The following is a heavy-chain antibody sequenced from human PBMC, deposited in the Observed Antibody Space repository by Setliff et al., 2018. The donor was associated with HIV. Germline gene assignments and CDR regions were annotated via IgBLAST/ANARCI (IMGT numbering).Heavy chain of an antibody. CDR1: GFTFRNAW. V-gene: IGHV3-15*05. Sequence: GGSLRLSCAASGFTFRNAWMSWVRQAPGKGLEWVGRIKSKSDGGAVHYAAPVKGRFTISRDNAKNTLYLQMNSLRAEDTAVYYCVRDITTCWDVWGQGTTVTVSS. D-gene: IGHD4-4*01. J-gene: IGHJ6*02. CDR3: VRDITTCWDV. CDR2: IKSKSDGGAV.